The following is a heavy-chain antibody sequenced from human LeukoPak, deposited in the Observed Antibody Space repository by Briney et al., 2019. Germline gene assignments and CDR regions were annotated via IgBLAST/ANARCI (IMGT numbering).Heavy chain of an antibody. V-gene: IGHV4-34*01. CDR1: GGSFSSYY. D-gene: IGHD1-1*01. Sequence: PSETLSLTCAVYGGSFSSYYWSWIRQPPGEGLEWIGEINHSGNTYYNPTLKSRVTISVDTSKNQFSLELNSVTAADTAVYYCASKYNFGESWGQGTLVTVSS. CDR3: ASKYNFGES. J-gene: IGHJ4*02. CDR2: INHSGNT.